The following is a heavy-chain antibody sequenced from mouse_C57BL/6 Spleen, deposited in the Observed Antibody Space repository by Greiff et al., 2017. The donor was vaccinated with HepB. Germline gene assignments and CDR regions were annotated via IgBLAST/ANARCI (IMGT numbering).Heavy chain of an antibody. CDR1: GYTFTDYN. CDR2: INPNNGGT. CDR3: ARKGILRWYFDV. Sequence: DVQLQESGPELVKPGASVKIPCKASGYTFTDYNMDWVKQSHGKSLEWIGDINPNNGGTIYNQKFKGKATLTVDKSSSTAYMELRSLTSEDTAVYYCARKGILRWYFDVWGTGTTVTVSS. V-gene: IGHV1-18*01. J-gene: IGHJ1*03. D-gene: IGHD1-1*01.